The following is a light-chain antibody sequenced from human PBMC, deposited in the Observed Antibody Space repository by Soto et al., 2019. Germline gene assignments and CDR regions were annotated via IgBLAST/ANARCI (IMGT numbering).Light chain of an antibody. CDR3: GAWDSSLSAGV. Sequence: QSALTQPPSVSAAPGQTVTISCSGRYSNIGNNPVSWYQQVPGTAPKLLIYDNNKRPSGIPDRFSVSKSGTSATLGITGLQTGDEADYYCGAWDSSLSAGVFGGGTKLTVL. V-gene: IGLV1-51*01. CDR2: DNN. CDR1: YSNIGNNP. J-gene: IGLJ2*01.